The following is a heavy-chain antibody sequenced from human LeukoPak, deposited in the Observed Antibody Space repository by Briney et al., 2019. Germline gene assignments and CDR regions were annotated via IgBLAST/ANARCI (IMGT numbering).Heavy chain of an antibody. J-gene: IGHJ1*01. V-gene: IGHV4-59*08. CDR3: ASGHGDRRGDLRH. Sequence: PSETLSLTCTVSGGSISSYYWSWIRQPPGEGLEWIGYIYYSGSTNYNPSLKSRVTISVDTSKNQFSLKLSSVTAADTAVYYCASGHGDRRGDLRHWGQGTLVTVSS. CDR1: GGSISSYY. D-gene: IGHD3-10*01. CDR2: IYYSGST.